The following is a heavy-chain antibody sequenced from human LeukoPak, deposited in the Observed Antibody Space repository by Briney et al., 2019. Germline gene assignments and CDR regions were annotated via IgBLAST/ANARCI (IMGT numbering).Heavy chain of an antibody. CDR3: ASRGGVIITSDYYYYMDV. J-gene: IGHJ6*03. CDR2: IYPGDSDT. V-gene: IGHV5-51*01. Sequence: GESLKISCKGSGYSFTSYWIGWVRQMPGKGLEWMGIIYPGDSDTRYSPSFQDQVTISADKSISTAYLQWSSLKASDTAMYYCASRGGVIITSDYYYYMDVWGKGITVTVSS. CDR1: GYSFTSYW. D-gene: IGHD3-10*01.